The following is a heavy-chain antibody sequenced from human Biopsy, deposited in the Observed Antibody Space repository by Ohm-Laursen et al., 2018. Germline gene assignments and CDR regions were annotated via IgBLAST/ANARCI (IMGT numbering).Heavy chain of an antibody. CDR3: AKIHCSGGSCYPNAFDM. V-gene: IGHV3-43D*04. Sequence: SLRLSCAASDFTFADFAMHWVRQPPGKGLEWVSLISRGGDTTYYAGSVEGRFTISRDNTRNSLYLQMNSLRPEDTALYYCAKIHCSGGSCYPNAFDMWGHGTRVTVSS. CDR1: DFTFADFA. CDR2: ISRGGDTT. D-gene: IGHD2-15*01. J-gene: IGHJ3*02.